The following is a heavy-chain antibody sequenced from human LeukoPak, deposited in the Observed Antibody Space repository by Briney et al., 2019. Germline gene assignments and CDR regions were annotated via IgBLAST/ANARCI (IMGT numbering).Heavy chain of an antibody. V-gene: IGHV3-7*03. CDR2: IKQDGSEK. CDR1: GLTLSSYE. Sequence: GGSLRLSCAASGLTLSSYEMNWVRQAPGKGLEWVANIKQDGSEKYYVDSVKGRFTISRDNAKNSLYLQMNSLRAEDTAVYYCAKGYSNGYGAWGQGTLVTVSS. D-gene: IGHD6-19*01. J-gene: IGHJ5*02. CDR3: AKGYSNGYGA.